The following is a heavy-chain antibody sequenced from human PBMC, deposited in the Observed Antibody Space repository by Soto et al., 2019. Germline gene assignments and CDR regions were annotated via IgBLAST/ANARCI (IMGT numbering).Heavy chain of an antibody. D-gene: IGHD2-15*01. CDR1: CGSISSYY. CDR3: AGGYCSCCNCFPFDFDY. J-gene: IGHJ4*02. Sequence: SETLSLTCTVSCGSISSYYWSWIRQPPGKGLEWIGYIYYSGSTNYNPSLKSRVTISVDTSKNQFSLKLSSVTAADTAVYYCAGGYCSCCNCFPFDFDYWGQGTLVTVSS. CDR2: IYYSGST. V-gene: IGHV4-59*01.